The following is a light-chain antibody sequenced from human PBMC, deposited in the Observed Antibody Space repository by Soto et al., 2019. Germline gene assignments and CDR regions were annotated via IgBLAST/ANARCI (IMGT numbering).Light chain of an antibody. CDR2: AAS. CDR3: QQRSNWLFT. Sequence: QLTQSPYSLSASVGDRITITCRASQGIASYLNWYQQKPGKAPKLLIYAASSLQSGVPSRFSGSGSGTDFTLTISSLEPEDFAVYYCQQRSNWLFTFGPGSKVDI. CDR1: QGIASY. V-gene: IGKV1-39*01. J-gene: IGKJ3*01.